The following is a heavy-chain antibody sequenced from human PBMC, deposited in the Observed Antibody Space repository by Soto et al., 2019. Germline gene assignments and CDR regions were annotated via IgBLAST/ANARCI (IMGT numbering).Heavy chain of an antibody. Sequence: QVQLQESGPGLVKPSGTLSLTCAVSGASISDNNWWSWVRQPPGKGLEWIGEIYHSGTANYSPSLNSRVIRSLDKSKNQISLQLSSVTAADSAVYYCARHIGVPGTRGFDYWGQGTLVTVSS. D-gene: IGHD3-3*01. CDR3: ARHIGVPGTRGFDY. CDR2: IYHSGTA. J-gene: IGHJ4*02. CDR1: GASISDNNW. V-gene: IGHV4-4*02.